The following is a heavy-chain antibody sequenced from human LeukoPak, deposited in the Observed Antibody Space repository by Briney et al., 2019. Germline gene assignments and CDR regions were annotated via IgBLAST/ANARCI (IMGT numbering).Heavy chain of an antibody. Sequence: PGGSLRLSCAASGFTDSSNYMNWVRQAPGKGLEWVSVIYSGGSTYYADSVKGRFTISRDNSKNTLYLQMNSLRAEDTAVYYCARDPIHDYWGQGTLVTVSS. V-gene: IGHV3-53*01. D-gene: IGHD5-18*01. CDR1: GFTDSSNY. CDR2: IYSGGST. CDR3: ARDPIHDY. J-gene: IGHJ4*02.